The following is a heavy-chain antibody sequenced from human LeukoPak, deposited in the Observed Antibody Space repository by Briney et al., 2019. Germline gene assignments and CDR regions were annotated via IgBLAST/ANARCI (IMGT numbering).Heavy chain of an antibody. D-gene: IGHD3-10*01. CDR2: LSSDGSNK. CDR1: GFIVNIYG. Sequence: GGSLRLSCVASGFIVNIYGMHRVRQAPGKGLEWVAVLSSDGSNKYYADSVKGRFTISRDNSKNTLYLQMNSLRADDTAVYYCAKESLYYDFDYWGQGTLVTVSS. J-gene: IGHJ4*02. CDR3: AKESLYYDFDY. V-gene: IGHV3-30*18.